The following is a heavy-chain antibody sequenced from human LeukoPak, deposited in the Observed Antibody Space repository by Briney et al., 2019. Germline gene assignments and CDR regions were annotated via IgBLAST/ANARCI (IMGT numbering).Heavy chain of an antibody. Sequence: GGSLRLSCAASGFSFNAYWMEWVRQAPGTGLEWVANINPAGSETFHVDPVKGRFTISRDNAKNSLYLQMNSLRAEDTAVYYCARGGVDIVATMNFDYWGQGTLVTVSS. D-gene: IGHD5-12*01. CDR2: INPAGSET. CDR1: GFSFNAYW. J-gene: IGHJ4*02. CDR3: ARGGVDIVATMNFDY. V-gene: IGHV3-7*01.